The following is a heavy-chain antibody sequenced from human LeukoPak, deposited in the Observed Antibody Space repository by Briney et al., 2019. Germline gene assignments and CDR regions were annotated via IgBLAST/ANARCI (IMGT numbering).Heavy chain of an antibody. D-gene: IGHD6-13*01. CDR1: GGTFSRYA. V-gene: IGHV1-69*01. Sequence: SVKVSCKASGGTFSRYAISWVRQAPGQGLEWMGGIIPIFGTSNYAQKFQGRVTITADESTSTAYMELSSLRSEDTAVYYCARGSVIAATGNYFDYWGQGTLVTVSS. J-gene: IGHJ4*02. CDR2: IIPIFGTS. CDR3: ARGSVIAATGNYFDY.